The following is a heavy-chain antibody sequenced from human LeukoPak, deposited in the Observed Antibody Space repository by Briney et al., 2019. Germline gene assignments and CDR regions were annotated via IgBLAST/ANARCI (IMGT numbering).Heavy chain of an antibody. Sequence: SGGSLRLSCAASGFTFSDYYMSWIRQAPGKGLEWVSYISTSGTTMYYADSVKGRFTISRDNAKNSLYLQMNSLRAEDTAVYYCARDTNWFDPWGQGTLVTVSS. CDR1: GFTFSDYY. CDR3: ARDTNWFDP. V-gene: IGHV3-11*04. CDR2: ISTSGTTM. J-gene: IGHJ5*02.